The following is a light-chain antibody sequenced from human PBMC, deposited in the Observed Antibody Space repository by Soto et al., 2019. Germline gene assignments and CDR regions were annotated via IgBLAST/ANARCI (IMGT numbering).Light chain of an antibody. CDR1: QSVSGF. V-gene: IGKV3-11*01. CDR2: DTS. Sequence: EVVLTQSPATLSLSPGESATLSCSAYQSVSGFLVWYQQKLGRAPRLLIHDTSNRATGVPARFSGSGSGTDFTLTISSLEPEDFGVYYCQQRGSWPPTFGQGTRLEIK. J-gene: IGKJ5*01. CDR3: QQRGSWPPT.